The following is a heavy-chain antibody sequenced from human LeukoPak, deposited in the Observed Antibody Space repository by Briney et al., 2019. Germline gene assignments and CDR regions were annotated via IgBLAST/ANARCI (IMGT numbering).Heavy chain of an antibody. J-gene: IGHJ4*02. V-gene: IGHV3-30*18. Sequence: GRSLRLSCAASGFTFSSYGMHWVRQAPGKGLEWVAVISYDGSNKYYADSVKGRFTISRDNSKNTLYLQMNSLRAEDTAVYYCAKEDYYDSSAFDYWGQGTLVTVSS. D-gene: IGHD3-22*01. CDR1: GFTFSSYG. CDR2: ISYDGSNK. CDR3: AKEDYYDSSAFDY.